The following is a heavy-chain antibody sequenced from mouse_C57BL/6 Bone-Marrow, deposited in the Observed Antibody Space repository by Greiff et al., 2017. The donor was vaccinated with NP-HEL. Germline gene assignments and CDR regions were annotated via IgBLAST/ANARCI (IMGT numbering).Heavy chain of an antibody. D-gene: IGHD1-1*01. CDR2: IWSGGST. CDR3: ARNGLYYYGSSFDY. J-gene: IGHJ2*01. Sequence: VKLVESGPGLVQPSQSLSITCTVSGFSLTSYGVHWVRQSPGKGLEWLGVIWSGGSTDYNAAFISRLSISKDNSKSQVFFKMNSLQADDTAIYYCARNGLYYYGSSFDYWGQGTTLTVSS. CDR1: GFSLTSYG. V-gene: IGHV2-2*01.